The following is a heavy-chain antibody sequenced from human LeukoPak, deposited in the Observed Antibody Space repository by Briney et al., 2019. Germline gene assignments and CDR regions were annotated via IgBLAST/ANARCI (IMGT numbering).Heavy chain of an antibody. D-gene: IGHD3-22*01. CDR1: GGSISSSSYY. CDR2: IYYSGST. V-gene: IGHV4-39*07. CDR3: ARESGVTMIVVLIHDAFDI. J-gene: IGHJ3*02. Sequence: NAAETLSLTCTVSGGSISSSSYYWGWIRQPPGKGLEWIGSIYYSGSTYYNPSLKSRVTISVDTSKNQFSLKLSSVTAADTAVYYCARESGVTMIVVLIHDAFDIWGQGTMVTVSS.